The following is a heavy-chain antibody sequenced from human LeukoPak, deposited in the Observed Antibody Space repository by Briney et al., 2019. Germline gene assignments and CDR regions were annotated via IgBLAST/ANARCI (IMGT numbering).Heavy chain of an antibody. D-gene: IGHD2-15*01. Sequence: GGSLRLSCAASGFRFSDYWMNWVRQAPGKGLEWVASINQGGSEKHYVDSLRGRFTISRDNAKNSLYLQMSSLRVVDTAVYYCARDGVAAGLYFDSWGQGTQVTVSS. V-gene: IGHV3-7*03. CDR3: ARDGVAAGLYFDS. CDR2: INQGGSEK. J-gene: IGHJ4*02. CDR1: GFRFSDYW.